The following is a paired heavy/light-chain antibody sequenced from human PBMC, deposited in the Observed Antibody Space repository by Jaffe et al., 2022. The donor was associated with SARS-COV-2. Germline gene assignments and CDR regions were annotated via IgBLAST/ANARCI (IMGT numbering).Light chain of an antibody. V-gene: IGKV4-1*01. CDR1: QSVLFSSNNKNH. J-gene: IGKJ2*01. Sequence: DIVMTQSPDSLAVSLGERATINCKSSQSVLFSSNNKNHLAWYQQKPGQPPKLLIYWASARESGVPDRFSGSGSGTDFTLTISSLQAEDVAVYYCQQYYSTSYTFGQGTKLEIK. CDR2: WAS. CDR3: QQYYSTSYT.
Heavy chain of an antibody. V-gene: IGHV3-23*04. CDR1: GFTFSNYA. Sequence: EVQLVESGGDLVQPGGSLRLSCAASGFTFSNYAMTWVRQAPGKGLEWVATLTGSGGTTYYADSVKGRFTISRDNSKNTLFLQMNSLRAEDTAVYYCAKGDTVPSSFDPWGQGTLVTVSS. J-gene: IGHJ5*02. CDR2: LTGSGGTT. D-gene: IGHD5-18*01. CDR3: AKGDTVPSSFDP.